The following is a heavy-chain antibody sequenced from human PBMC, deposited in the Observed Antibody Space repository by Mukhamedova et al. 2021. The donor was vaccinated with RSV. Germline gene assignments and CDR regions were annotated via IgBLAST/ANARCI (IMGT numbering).Heavy chain of an antibody. J-gene: IGHJ4*02. D-gene: IGHD3-22*01. Sequence: YAQKLQGRVTMTTDTSTSTAYMELRSLRSDDTAVYYCARNPVLSSGYYYHLDYWGQGTLVTVSS. CDR3: ARNPVLSSGYYYHLDY. V-gene: IGHV1-18*01.